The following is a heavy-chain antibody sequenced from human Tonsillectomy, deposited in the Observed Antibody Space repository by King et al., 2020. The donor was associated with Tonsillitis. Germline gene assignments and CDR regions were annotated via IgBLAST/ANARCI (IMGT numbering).Heavy chain of an antibody. CDR3: ARGHIVVVPAAFYYFDY. D-gene: IGHD2-2*01. J-gene: IGHJ4*02. Sequence: VQLQQWGAGLLKPSETLSLTCAVYGGSFSGYYWSWIRQPPGKGLEWIGEINHSGSTNYNPSLKSRVSLSVDTSKNQFSLKLSPVTAAATAVYYCARGHIVVVPAAFYYFDYWGQGTLVTASS. V-gene: IGHV4-34*01. CDR1: GGSFSGYY. CDR2: INHSGST.